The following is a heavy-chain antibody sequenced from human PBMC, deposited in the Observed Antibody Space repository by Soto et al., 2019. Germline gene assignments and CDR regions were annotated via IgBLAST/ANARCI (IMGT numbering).Heavy chain of an antibody. J-gene: IGHJ4*02. CDR3: TKEPKKSISHDY. V-gene: IGHV3-23*01. CDR1: GFTFSGMS. CDR2: ISSSGGTT. Sequence: EVQLLESGGGLVQPGGSLRLSFAAFGFTFSGMSLTGVGQVQGTGLEWVSSISSSGGTTSYTDSVKGRFTISRDNSKNTLFLQINGVRAEDTAIYYCTKEPKKSISHDYWCRGTLVTVSP. D-gene: IGHD2-21*01.